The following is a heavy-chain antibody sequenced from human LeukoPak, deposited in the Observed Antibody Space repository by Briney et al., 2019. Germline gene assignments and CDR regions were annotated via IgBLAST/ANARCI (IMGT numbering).Heavy chain of an antibody. D-gene: IGHD3-9*01. J-gene: IGHJ3*02. CDR3: ARGSPHQYYDILTGYYIEAFDI. V-gene: IGHV1-69*02. Sequence: SVKVSCKASGGTFSSYTISWVRQAPGQGREWMGRVIPILGIANYAQKFQGRVTITADKSTSTAYMELSSLRSEDTAVYYCARGSPHQYYDILTGYYIEAFDIWGQGTMVTVSS. CDR1: GGTFSSYT. CDR2: VIPILGIA.